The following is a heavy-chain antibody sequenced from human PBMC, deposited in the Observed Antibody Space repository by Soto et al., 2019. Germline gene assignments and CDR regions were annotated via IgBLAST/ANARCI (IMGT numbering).Heavy chain of an antibody. Sequence: SETLSLTCTVSGGSISSYYWSWIRQPPGKGLEWIGYIYYSGSTNYNPSLKSRVTISVDTSKNQFSLKLSSVTAADTAVYYCARELLWYGELSYERGYFSFGMDVWGQGTTVTVSS. D-gene: IGHD3-10*01. CDR3: ARELLWYGELSYERGYFSFGMDV. CDR1: GGSISSYY. CDR2: IYYSGST. J-gene: IGHJ6*02. V-gene: IGHV4-59*01.